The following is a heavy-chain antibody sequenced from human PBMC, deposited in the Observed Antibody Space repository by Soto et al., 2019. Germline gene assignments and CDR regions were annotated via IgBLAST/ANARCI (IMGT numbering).Heavy chain of an antibody. CDR1: GYTFTSYG. CDR3: ARETTPEGGWRVFRYYYGMDV. D-gene: IGHD4-17*01. CDR2: ISAYNGNT. J-gene: IGHJ6*02. Sequence: ASVKVSCKASGYTFTSYGISWVRQAPGQGLEWMGWISAYNGNTNYAQKLQGRVTMTTDTSTSTAYMELRSLRSDDTAVYYCARETTPEGGWRVFRYYYGMDVWGQGTTVTVSS. V-gene: IGHV1-18*01.